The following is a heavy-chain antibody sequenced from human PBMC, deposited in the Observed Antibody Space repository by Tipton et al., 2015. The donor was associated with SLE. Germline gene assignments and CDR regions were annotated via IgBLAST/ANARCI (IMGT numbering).Heavy chain of an antibody. D-gene: IGHD6-19*01. CDR2: IHHSGST. V-gene: IGHV4-38-2*01. CDR1: DYSISSGYY. CDR3: AGLEVSFDY. Sequence: LRLSCAVSDYSISSGYYWAWIRQPPGKGLEWIGNIHHSGSTYCNPSLKSRVTISVDTSKNQFSLKLKSITAADTAVYYCAGLEVSFDYWGQGTLVTVSS. J-gene: IGHJ4*02.